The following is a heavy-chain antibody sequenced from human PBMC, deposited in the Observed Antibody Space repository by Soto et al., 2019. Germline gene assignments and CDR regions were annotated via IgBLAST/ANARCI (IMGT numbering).Heavy chain of an antibody. J-gene: IGHJ3*01. CDR3: ARTSGYNYGVEGYDAFDV. Sequence: QVQLVESGGGAVQPGRSLRLSCIGSGFMFTSYAIQWVRQSPGKGLQWVAGVSYDGVNKFYADSVKGRFTISRDNSKNTVSLQLTRLTAEDTAMYFCARTSGYNYGVEGYDAFDVWGQGTMVIVS. D-gene: IGHD5-18*01. CDR1: GFMFTSYA. CDR2: VSYDGVNK. V-gene: IGHV3-30*04.